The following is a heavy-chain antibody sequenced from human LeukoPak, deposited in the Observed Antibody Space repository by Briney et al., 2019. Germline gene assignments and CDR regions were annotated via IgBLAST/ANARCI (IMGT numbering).Heavy chain of an antibody. J-gene: IGHJ4*02. D-gene: IGHD3-10*01. V-gene: IGHV4-30-4*07. CDR2: IYSSGRS. Sequence: SETLSLTCAVSGDSISSGGYSWSWVRQPPGKGLEWIGYIYSSGRSYYNPSLQIRVTISVDTSKNEFSLKVTSVTAEDTAVYYCARDPYDSGIWGQGTLVTVSS. CDR3: ARDPYDSGI. CDR1: GDSISSGGYS.